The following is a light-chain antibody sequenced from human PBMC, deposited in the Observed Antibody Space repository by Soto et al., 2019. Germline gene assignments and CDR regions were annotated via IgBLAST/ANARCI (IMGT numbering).Light chain of an antibody. V-gene: IGKV3-15*01. Sequence: EIVMTQSPGTLSVSPGERATLSCRASQSVSSNLAWYQQKPGQAPRLLIYGASTRATGIPARFSGSGSGTEFPLTISSLQSEDFAVYYCQQYNTWPPYTFGQGTKLEIK. J-gene: IGKJ2*01. CDR3: QQYNTWPPYT. CDR2: GAS. CDR1: QSVSSN.